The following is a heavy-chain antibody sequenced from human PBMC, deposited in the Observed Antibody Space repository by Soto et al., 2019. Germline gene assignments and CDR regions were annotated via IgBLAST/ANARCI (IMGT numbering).Heavy chain of an antibody. CDR1: GGSISNRHEY. CDR2: IYHSGSA. CDR3: AGHVAVGGLVPEARGG. V-gene: IGHV4-39*01. D-gene: IGHD3-16*01. Sequence: SETLSLTCTISGGSISNRHEYWDWIRQPPGKGLEWIGNIYHSGSAYYNPSLRSRVTISVGTPKNQYSLKLSYVTAADTAAYYCAGHVAVGGLVPEARGGWGRGTTVTVSS. J-gene: IGHJ6*01.